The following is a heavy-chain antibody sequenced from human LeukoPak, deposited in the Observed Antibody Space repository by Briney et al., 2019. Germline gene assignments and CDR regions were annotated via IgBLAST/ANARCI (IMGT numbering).Heavy chain of an antibody. J-gene: IGHJ4*02. CDR2: INHSGST. CDR3: ARSSYSNYLNY. Sequence: SETLSLTCAVYGGSFSGYYWSWIRQPPGKGLEWIGEINHSGSTNYNPSLKSRVTISVDTSKNQFSLKLSSVTAADTAVYYCARSSYSNYLNYWGQGTLVTVSS. D-gene: IGHD4-11*01. V-gene: IGHV4-34*01. CDR1: GGSFSGYY.